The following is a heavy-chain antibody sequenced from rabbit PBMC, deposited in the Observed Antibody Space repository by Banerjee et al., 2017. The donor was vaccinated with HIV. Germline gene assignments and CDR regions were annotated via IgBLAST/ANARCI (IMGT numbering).Heavy chain of an antibody. D-gene: IGHD4-2*01. CDR3: ARWLIVDDYFNL. J-gene: IGHJ4*01. CDR1: GFSFSGGYD. CDR2: IYVGSSDST. V-gene: IGHV1S40*01. Sequence: QSLEESGGDLVKPGASLTLTCTASGFSFSGGYDMCWVRQAPGKGLEWIACIYVGSSDSTWAASWAKGRFTISRTSSTTVTLQMTSLTAADTATYFCARWLIVDDYFNLWGQGTLVTVS.